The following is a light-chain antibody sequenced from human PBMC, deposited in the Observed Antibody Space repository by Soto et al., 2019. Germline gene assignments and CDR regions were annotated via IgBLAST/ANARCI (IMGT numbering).Light chain of an antibody. CDR2: DAS. V-gene: IGKV3-11*01. J-gene: IGKJ2*01. CDR1: QGISSY. Sequence: EIVLTQSPATLSLSPGERATLSCRASQGISSYLAWYQQKPGQAPRLLIYDASNRATGIPARFSGSGSGTDFILTISSLEPEDLAVYYCQQRSTSAFGQGTKLEIK. CDR3: QQRSTSA.